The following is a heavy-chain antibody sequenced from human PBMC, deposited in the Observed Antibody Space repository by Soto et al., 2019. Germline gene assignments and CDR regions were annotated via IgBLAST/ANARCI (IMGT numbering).Heavy chain of an antibody. CDR2: IDWNGGST. J-gene: IGHJ6*02. CDR1: GFTFDDYA. V-gene: IGHV3-9*01. D-gene: IGHD3-10*02. Sequence: EVQLVESGGGVVQPGRSLRLSCVASGFTFDDYAMHWVRQTPGKGLEWVSSIDWNGGSTAYADSVKGRFTISRDNARNSLYLQMNSLRPEDTALYYCVKGRVSYFVYFGLDVWGQGTTVTVSS. CDR3: VKGRVSYFVYFGLDV.